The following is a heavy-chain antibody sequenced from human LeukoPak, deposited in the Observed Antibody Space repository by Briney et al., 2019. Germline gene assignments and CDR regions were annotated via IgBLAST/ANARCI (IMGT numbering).Heavy chain of an antibody. V-gene: IGHV3-43*02. CDR1: GFTFDDYA. CDR2: ISGDGGGT. J-gene: IGHJ4*02. D-gene: IGHD6-19*01. Sequence: PGGALRLSCAASGFTFDDYAMHWGRHDPGKGLERVSLISGDGGGTYYADSAKGRFTISRDNSKNSLYLQMNSLRTEDTALYNCAKDKDSSGWFGYYFDYWGQGTLVTVSS. CDR3: AKDKDSSGWFGYYFDY.